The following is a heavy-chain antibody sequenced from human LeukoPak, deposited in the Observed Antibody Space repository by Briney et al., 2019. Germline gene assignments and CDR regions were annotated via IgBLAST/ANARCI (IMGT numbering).Heavy chain of an antibody. CDR3: ARHGSYYYDSSGYASGNWFDP. V-gene: IGHV4-59*08. Sequence: SETLSLTCTVSGGSISSYYWSWTRQPPGKGLEWIGYIYYSGSTNYNPSLKSRVTISVDTSKNQFSLKLSSVTAADTAVYYCARHGSYYYDSSGYASGNWFDPWGQGTLVTVSS. CDR1: GGSISSYY. CDR2: IYYSGST. J-gene: IGHJ5*02. D-gene: IGHD3-22*01.